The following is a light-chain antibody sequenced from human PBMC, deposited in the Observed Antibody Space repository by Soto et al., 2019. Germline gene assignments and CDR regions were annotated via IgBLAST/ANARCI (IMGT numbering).Light chain of an antibody. CDR1: QSVGSF. CDR3: QQRSNWPLT. Sequence: EIVLTQSPATLSLSPGERATLSCRASQSVGSFLAWYQQKSGQTPRLLIYDASNRAPGIPARFSGSGSGTDFTLTISSLEPEDFAVYYCQQRSNWPLTFGGGTKVEIK. CDR2: DAS. J-gene: IGKJ4*01. V-gene: IGKV3-11*01.